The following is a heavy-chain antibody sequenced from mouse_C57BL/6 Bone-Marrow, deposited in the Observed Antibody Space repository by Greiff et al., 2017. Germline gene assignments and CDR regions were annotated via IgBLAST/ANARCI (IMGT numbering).Heavy chain of an antibody. D-gene: IGHD1-1*01. CDR1: GFSLSTSGMG. CDR3: ARRAVSSPWFAY. V-gene: IGHV8-12*01. J-gene: IGHJ3*01. CDR2: IYWDDDK. Sequence: QVTLKVCGPGILQSSQTLSLTCSFSGFSLSTSGMGVSWIRQPSGKGLEWLAHIYWDDDKRYNPSLKSRLTISKDTSRNQVFLKITSVDTADTATYYCARRAVSSPWFAYWGQGTLVTVSA.